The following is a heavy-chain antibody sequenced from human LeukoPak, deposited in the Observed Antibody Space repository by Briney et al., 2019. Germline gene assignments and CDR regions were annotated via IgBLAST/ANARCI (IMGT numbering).Heavy chain of an antibody. Sequence: GGSLRLSCAASGFTFSSYWMHWVSHAPGKGLVWVSRINSDGSSTSYADSVKGRFTISRDNAKNTLYLQMNSLRAEDTAVYYCARFYCSSTSCLDDYWGQGTLVTVSS. V-gene: IGHV3-74*01. CDR1: GFTFSSYW. CDR3: ARFYCSSTSCLDDY. J-gene: IGHJ4*02. CDR2: INSDGSST. D-gene: IGHD2-2*01.